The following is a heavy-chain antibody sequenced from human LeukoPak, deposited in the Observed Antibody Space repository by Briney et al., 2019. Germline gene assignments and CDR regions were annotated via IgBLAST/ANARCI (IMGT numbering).Heavy chain of an antibody. CDR1: GFTCSDYA. CDR3: AKPDRAGDHRLLDS. D-gene: IGHD2-21*02. CDR2: ISGRGCNT. V-gene: IGHV3-23*01. Sequence: PGGSLRLSRAASGFTCSDYAMTWVRQAPGKGLEWLSSISGRGCNTFYADSVKARFIIYRDNSRNTVHLHLTSLRVEDTAVYYCAKPDRAGDHRLLDSWGQGTLLVVSS. J-gene: IGHJ4*02.